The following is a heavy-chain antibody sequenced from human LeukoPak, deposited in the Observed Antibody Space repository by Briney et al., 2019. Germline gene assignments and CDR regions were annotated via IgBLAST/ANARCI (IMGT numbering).Heavy chain of an antibody. CDR1: GFTFSSYW. CDR3: ARSARFSSSWFFDY. V-gene: IGHV3-7*01. D-gene: IGHD6-13*01. Sequence: GGSLRLSCAASGFTFSSYWMSWVRQAPGKGLEWVANIKQDGSEKYYVDSVKGRFTISRDNAKNSLYLQMNSLRAEDTAVYYCARSARFSSSWFFDYWGQGTLVTVSS. CDR2: IKQDGSEK. J-gene: IGHJ4*02.